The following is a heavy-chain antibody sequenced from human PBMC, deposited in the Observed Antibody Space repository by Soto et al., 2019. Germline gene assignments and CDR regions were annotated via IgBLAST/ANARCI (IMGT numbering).Heavy chain of an antibody. CDR3: ARLDDYNNCFDY. CDR1: GDSISSTPYY. CDR2: IYSSGST. D-gene: IGHD4-4*01. V-gene: IGHV4-39*01. Sequence: QVHLQESGPGLVKPSETLPLTCTVSGDSISSTPYYWGWIRQPPGKGLEWIGTIYSSGSTYYNPSLKSRVTISEDTSKRQCSLKLSSVTAADTAVYYCARLDDYNNCFDYWGQGTLVTVSS. J-gene: IGHJ4*02.